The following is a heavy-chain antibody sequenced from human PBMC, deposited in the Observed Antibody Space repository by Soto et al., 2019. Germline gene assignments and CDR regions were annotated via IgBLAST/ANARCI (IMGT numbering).Heavy chain of an antibody. CDR1: GGSFSGHS. Sequence: QVQLQQWGAGLLKPSETLSLTCAVYGGSFSGHSWTWLRQSPGKGLEWIGDINHSGRVNYSPSLKSRFTISLDTSKNQFSLTLGAVTAADTAMYYCSTRAYDTNGYYRFDPWGQGTLVTVSS. V-gene: IGHV4-34*01. J-gene: IGHJ5*01. CDR2: INHSGRV. D-gene: IGHD3-22*01. CDR3: STRAYDTNGYYRFDP.